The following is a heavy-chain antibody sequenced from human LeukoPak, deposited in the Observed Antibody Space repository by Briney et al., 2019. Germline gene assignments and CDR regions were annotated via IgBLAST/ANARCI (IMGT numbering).Heavy chain of an antibody. Sequence: SVKVSCKASGGTFSSYAISWVRQAPGQGLEWMGRIIPILGIANYAQKFQGRVTITADKSTSTAYMELSSLRSEDTAVYNCARANLYDTSYYFDYWGQGTLVTVSS. D-gene: IGHD3-9*01. CDR1: GGTFSSYA. CDR2: IIPILGIA. J-gene: IGHJ4*02. V-gene: IGHV1-69*04. CDR3: ARANLYDTSYYFDY.